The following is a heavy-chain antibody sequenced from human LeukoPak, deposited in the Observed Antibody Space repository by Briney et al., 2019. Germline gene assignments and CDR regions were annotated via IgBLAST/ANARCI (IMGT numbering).Heavy chain of an antibody. Sequence: ASVKVSCKASGYTFTNYFLHWVRQAPGQGLEWMGMTNPSGGSTSYAQKFQDRVTMTRDTSTSTVYMDLSNLRSEDTAVYYCLTTVTRQLDYWGQGTLVTVSS. CDR1: GYTFTNYF. CDR2: TNPSGGST. D-gene: IGHD4-17*01. CDR3: LTTVTRQLDY. V-gene: IGHV1-46*01. J-gene: IGHJ4*02.